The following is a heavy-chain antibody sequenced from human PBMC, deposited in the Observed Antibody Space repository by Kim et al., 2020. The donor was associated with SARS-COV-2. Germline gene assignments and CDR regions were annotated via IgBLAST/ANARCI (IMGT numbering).Heavy chain of an antibody. CDR3: ARGDGYNLV. V-gene: IGHV4-59*09. D-gene: IGHD5-12*01. Sequence: GSTNHTPALKSRVTISVDTSKNPFSLKLTSVTPADTAVYYCARGDGYNLVWGQGTLVTVSS. J-gene: IGHJ4*02. CDR2: GST.